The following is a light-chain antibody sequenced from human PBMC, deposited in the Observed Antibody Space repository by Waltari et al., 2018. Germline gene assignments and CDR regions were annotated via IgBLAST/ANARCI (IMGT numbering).Light chain of an antibody. J-gene: IGKJ1*01. CDR3: QQYNSYWT. CDR2: KAS. Sequence: DIQMTQSPSSLSASVGDRITINCRASQNIRSWLAWYQQKPGKAPKFLIYKASTLESGVPSRFSGSGSGTDFTLTITGLQPDDFAIYYCQQYNSYWTFGQGTKVEMK. V-gene: IGKV1-5*03. CDR1: QNIRSW.